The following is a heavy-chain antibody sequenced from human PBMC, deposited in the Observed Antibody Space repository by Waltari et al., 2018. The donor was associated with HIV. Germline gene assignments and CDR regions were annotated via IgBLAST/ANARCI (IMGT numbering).Heavy chain of an antibody. V-gene: IGHV4-39*01. J-gene: IGHJ3*02. D-gene: IGHD1-26*01. CDR1: GGSISSSSYY. Sequence: QLQLQESGPGLVKPSETLSLTCTVSGGSISSSSYYWGWIRQPPGKGLEWIRSIYYSGCTYYNPPLKSRVTISVDTSKNQFSLKLSSVTAADTAVYYCASIPRVGATPRDAFDIWGQGTMVTVSS. CDR2: IYYSGCT. CDR3: ASIPRVGATPRDAFDI.